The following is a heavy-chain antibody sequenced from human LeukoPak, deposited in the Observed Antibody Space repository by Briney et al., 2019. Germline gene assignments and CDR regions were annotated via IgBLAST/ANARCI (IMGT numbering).Heavy chain of an antibody. V-gene: IGHV3-23*01. CDR3: AKDQVISGSEASDI. CDR1: GFTFSSYT. CDR2: ISGSGVGT. D-gene: IGHD2-21*01. J-gene: IGHJ3*02. Sequence: GGSLRLSCAASGFTFSSYTMNWVHQAPGKGLEWVSAISGSGVGTYYADSVKGRFTISRDNSWNTLYLQMSSLRVEDTAVYYCAKDQVISGSEASDIWGQGTMVTVSS.